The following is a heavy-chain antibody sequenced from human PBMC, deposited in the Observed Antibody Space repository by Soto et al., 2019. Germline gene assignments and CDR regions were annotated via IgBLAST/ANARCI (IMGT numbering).Heavy chain of an antibody. J-gene: IGHJ6*02. CDR2: IGESGTPT. CDR3: ARYIPGVRYYGMDV. Sequence: EVQLLESGGGLVQPGGSLRLSCAASGLTLSSDAMKWVREAPGTGLVWVSLIGESGTPTYYADSVKGRFTISRDNSGNTLFLEMYSLRAEDTAVYYCARYIPGVRYYGMDVWGQGTTVTVSS. D-gene: IGHD2-2*01. CDR1: GLTLSSDA. V-gene: IGHV3-23*01.